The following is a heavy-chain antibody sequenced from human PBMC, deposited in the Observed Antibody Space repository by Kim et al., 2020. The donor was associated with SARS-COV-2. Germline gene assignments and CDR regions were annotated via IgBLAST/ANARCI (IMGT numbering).Heavy chain of an antibody. D-gene: IGHD2-2*01. CDR3: ARAPRGVPAAMNYWFDP. CDR1: GYTFTSYA. J-gene: IGHJ5*02. V-gene: IGHV7-4-1*02. CDR2: INTNTGNP. Sequence: ASVKVSCKASGYTFTSYAMNWVRQAPGQGLEWMGWINTNTGNPTYAQGFTGRFVFSLDTSVSTAYLQISSLKAEDTAVYYCARAPRGVPAAMNYWFDPWGQGTLVTVSS.